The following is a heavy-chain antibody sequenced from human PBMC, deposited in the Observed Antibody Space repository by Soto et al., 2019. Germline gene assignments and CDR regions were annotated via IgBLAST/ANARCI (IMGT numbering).Heavy chain of an antibody. Sequence: EVQLLESGGGLVQPGGSLRLSCAASGFTFSSYAMSWVRQAPGKGLEWVSAISGSGGSTYYADSVKGRFTISRDNPKNTLYLQMNSLRAEDTAVYYCAKIGYCSSTSCDYYMDVWGKGTAVTASS. V-gene: IGHV3-23*01. CDR2: ISGSGGST. J-gene: IGHJ6*03. CDR3: AKIGYCSSTSCDYYMDV. D-gene: IGHD2-2*01. CDR1: GFTFSSYA.